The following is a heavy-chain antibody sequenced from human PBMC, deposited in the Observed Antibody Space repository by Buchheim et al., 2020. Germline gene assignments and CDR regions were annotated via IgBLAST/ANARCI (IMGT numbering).Heavy chain of an antibody. CDR2: ISVGGGST. V-gene: IGHV3-23*01. CDR1: GFTFRKYA. Sequence: EVQLLESGGGLAQPGGSLRLSCTASGFTFRKYAMSWVRQAPGKGLEWVSAISVGGGSTYYADSVKGRFTISRDDSQNTLFLQMSSLRVDDTAVYYCAKAVEYGGNSYYYYGMDVWGQGTT. J-gene: IGHJ6*02. D-gene: IGHD4-23*01. CDR3: AKAVEYGGNSYYYYGMDV.